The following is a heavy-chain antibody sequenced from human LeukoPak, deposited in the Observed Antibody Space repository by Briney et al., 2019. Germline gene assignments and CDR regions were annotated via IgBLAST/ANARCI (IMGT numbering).Heavy chain of an antibody. CDR3: ARIRYSGSYPYFDY. CDR2: ISSNGGST. J-gene: IGHJ4*02. D-gene: IGHD1-26*01. V-gene: IGHV3-64*01. Sequence: GGSLRLSCAVSGFTFSSYAMHWVRQAPGKGLEYVSAISSNGGSTYYANSVKGRFTISRDNSKNTLYLQMGSLRAEGMAVYYCARIRYSGSYPYFDYWGQGTLVTVSS. CDR1: GFTFSSYA.